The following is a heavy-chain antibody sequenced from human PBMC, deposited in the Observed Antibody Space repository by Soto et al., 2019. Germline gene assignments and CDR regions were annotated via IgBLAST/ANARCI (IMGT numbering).Heavy chain of an antibody. Sequence: QLQESGPGLVKPSQTLSLTCTVSGASINNNDYYWSWIRQTPGKGLEWIGYVYYSGTRDYIPSLKSRLSMSIDKSKNQFTLKLNSVTAADTATYYCARMSYFYDKWYFDLWGRGTLVTVSS. J-gene: IGHJ2*01. CDR1: GASINNNDYY. CDR3: ARMSYFYDKWYFDL. CDR2: VYYSGTR. D-gene: IGHD3-22*01. V-gene: IGHV4-30-4*01.